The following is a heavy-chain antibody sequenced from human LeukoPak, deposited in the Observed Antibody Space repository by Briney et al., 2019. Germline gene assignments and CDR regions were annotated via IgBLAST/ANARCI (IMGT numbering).Heavy chain of an antibody. D-gene: IGHD3-3*02. V-gene: IGHV1-69*05. Sequence: AASVKVPCKASGGTFSSYAISWVRQSPGQGLEWMGGIIPIFGTANYAQKFQGRVTITTDESTITAYMELSSLRSEDPAVYYCARVNLAKPYYYYMDVWGKGTTVTVSS. CDR3: ARVNLAKPYYYYMDV. CDR2: IIPIFGTA. CDR1: GGTFSSYA. J-gene: IGHJ6*03.